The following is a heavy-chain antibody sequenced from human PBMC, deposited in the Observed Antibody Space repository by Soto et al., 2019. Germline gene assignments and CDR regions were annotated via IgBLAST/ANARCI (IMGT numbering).Heavy chain of an antibody. CDR2: ITGGGGNT. J-gene: IGHJ6*02. D-gene: IGHD2-15*01. V-gene: IGHV3-23*01. CDR1: GFTFSSYA. CDR3: ANKRWDVYADNGSRYSHYGMDV. Sequence: GGSLRLSCVASGFTFSSYAMSWVRQAPGKGLEWVSGITGGGGNTFYVDSVKGRFTISRDNAKNTLYLQMQSLRDEDTARYFCANKRWDVYADNGSRYSHYGMDVWGQGTTVTVSS.